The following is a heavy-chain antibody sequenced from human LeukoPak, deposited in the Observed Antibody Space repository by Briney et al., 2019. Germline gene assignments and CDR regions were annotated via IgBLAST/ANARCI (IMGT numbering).Heavy chain of an antibody. D-gene: IGHD2-2*01. CDR2: IYTSGIT. J-gene: IGHJ4*02. V-gene: IGHV4-4*07. CDR3: ARDLGCSSTSCYLLGVWFYY. CDR1: GGSISSFH. Sequence: SETLSLTCAVSGGSISSFHWSWIRQPAGKGLEWIGRIYTSGITNYNPSLKSRVTMSVDTSKNQFSLKLSSVTAADTAVYYCARDLGCSSTSCYLLGVWFYYWGQGTLVTVSS.